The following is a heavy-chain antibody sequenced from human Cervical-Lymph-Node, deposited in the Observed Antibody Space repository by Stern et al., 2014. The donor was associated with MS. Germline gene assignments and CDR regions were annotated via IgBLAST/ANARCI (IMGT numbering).Heavy chain of an antibody. V-gene: IGHV1-46*01. Sequence: VQLVESGAEVKKPGASVKVFCKASGYAFPYYYMHWVRKAPGQGLEWVGLINTVVGRPMSAQKFQGRITMTRDTSTSTVFMELSSLRSEDTAVYYCARDDGGNSELGYWGQGTLVTVSS. J-gene: IGHJ4*02. CDR1: GYAFPYYY. CDR2: INTVVGRP. CDR3: ARDDGGNSELGY. D-gene: IGHD4-23*01.